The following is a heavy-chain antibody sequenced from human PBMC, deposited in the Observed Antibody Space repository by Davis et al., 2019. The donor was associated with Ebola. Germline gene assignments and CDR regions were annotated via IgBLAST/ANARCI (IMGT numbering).Heavy chain of an antibody. V-gene: IGHV4-59*08. J-gene: IGHJ4*02. Sequence: SETLSLTCIVSGGSISSSYWSWIRQPPGKGLEWIGYIYYSGSTNYNPSLKSRVTISVDTSKNQFSLKLSSVTAADTAVYYCARLTSPSGWYGPHFDYWGQGTLVTVSS. CDR1: GGSISSSY. CDR3: ARLTSPSGWYGPHFDY. CDR2: IYYSGST. D-gene: IGHD6-19*01.